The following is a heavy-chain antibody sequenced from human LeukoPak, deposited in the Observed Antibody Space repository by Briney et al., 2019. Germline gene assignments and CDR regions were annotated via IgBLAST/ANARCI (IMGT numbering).Heavy chain of an antibody. V-gene: IGHV3-7*01. D-gene: IGHD3-22*01. J-gene: IGHJ4*02. Sequence: SGGSLRLSCEASGFSMSAYWMSWVRQAPGKGLEWVGNIKQDGSERNYVDSVKGRFTISRDNAKKSLYLQMNSLRAEDTAVYYCARDWGAYYHFFDYWGQGTLVTVSS. CDR1: GFSMSAYW. CDR2: IKQDGSER. CDR3: ARDWGAYYHFFDY.